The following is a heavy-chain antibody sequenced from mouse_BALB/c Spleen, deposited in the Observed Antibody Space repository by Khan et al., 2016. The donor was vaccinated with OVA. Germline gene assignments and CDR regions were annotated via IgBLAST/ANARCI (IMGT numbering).Heavy chain of an antibody. J-gene: IGHJ3*01. CDR2: IDTFSGGT. CDR3: TTHVYVAWFTY. D-gene: IGHD2-2*01. Sequence: EVQLQQSGPELMKPGASVKISCKASGYSFTTDYIHWVMQSHGENIEGSGCIDTFSGGTTYNQKFKGKATLTGDKLYSTAYIQLSNLTSEDSAVSYCTTHVYVAWFTYWGQGTLVTVSA. V-gene: IGHV1-26*01. CDR1: GYSFTTDY.